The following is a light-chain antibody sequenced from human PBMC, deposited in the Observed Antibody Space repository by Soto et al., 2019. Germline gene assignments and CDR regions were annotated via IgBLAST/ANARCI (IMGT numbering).Light chain of an antibody. CDR2: GAF. Sequence: EIVLTQSPATVSLSSGEGVTLSCRASQSVSSNLAWYQQKPGQAPSLLIYGAFTRATGIPARFSGTGSGTEFTLTISSLQSEDFALYYCQQYNDWPLTFGQGTKVDIK. CDR1: QSVSSN. V-gene: IGKV3-15*01. CDR3: QQYNDWPLT. J-gene: IGKJ1*01.